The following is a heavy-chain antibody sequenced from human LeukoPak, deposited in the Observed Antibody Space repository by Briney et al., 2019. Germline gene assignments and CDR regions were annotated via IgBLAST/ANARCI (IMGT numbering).Heavy chain of an antibody. CDR1: GYSISSGYY. Sequence: SETLSLTCTVSGYSISSGYYWGWIRQPPGKGLEWIGSIYHSGSTYYNPSLKSRVTISVDTSKNQFSLKLSSVTAADTAVYYCARREQLVFHWFDPWGQGTLVTVSS. CDR2: IYHSGST. CDR3: ARREQLVFHWFDP. V-gene: IGHV4-38-2*02. J-gene: IGHJ5*02. D-gene: IGHD1-1*01.